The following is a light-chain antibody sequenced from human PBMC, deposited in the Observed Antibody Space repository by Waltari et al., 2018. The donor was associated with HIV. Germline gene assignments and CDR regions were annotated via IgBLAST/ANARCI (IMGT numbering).Light chain of an antibody. CDR2: AAS. J-gene: IGKJ1*01. V-gene: IGKV3-20*01. Sequence: VLTQSPGTLSLSPGEGATLSCRASQSVRNNFLAWFQQKPGQAPRLLIYAASSRATGIPDRFSGSGSGTDFTLTISRLEAEDFAVYYCQQYDSPPRTFGQGTKVEIK. CDR1: QSVRNNF. CDR3: QQYDSPPRT.